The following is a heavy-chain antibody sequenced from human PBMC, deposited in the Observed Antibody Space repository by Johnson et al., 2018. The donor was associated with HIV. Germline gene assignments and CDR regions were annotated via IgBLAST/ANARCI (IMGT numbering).Heavy chain of an antibody. CDR2: ISHDGSNK. CDR1: GFTFSRYA. CDR3: AKGATYYYGSGSYYTGSAFDI. J-gene: IGHJ3*02. V-gene: IGHV3-30*04. Sequence: QVQLVESGGGVVQPGRSLRLSCAASGFTFSRYAMHWVRQAPGKGLEWVTIISHDGSNKYYADSVKGRLTISRDNSKNTLYLQMNSLRAEDTAVYYCAKGATYYYGSGSYYTGSAFDIWGQGTMVTVSS. D-gene: IGHD3-10*01.